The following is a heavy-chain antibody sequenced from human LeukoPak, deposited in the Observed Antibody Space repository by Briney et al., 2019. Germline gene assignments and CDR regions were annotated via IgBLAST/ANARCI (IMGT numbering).Heavy chain of an antibody. CDR2: INHSEST. J-gene: IGHJ4*02. CDR3: ARGHYSRYYFDY. V-gene: IGHV4-34*01. D-gene: IGHD2-21*01. CDR1: GGSFSGYY. Sequence: SETLSLTCAVYGGSFSGYYWSWIRQPPGKGLEWIGEINHSESTNYNPSLKSRVTISVDTSKNQFSLKLSSVTAADTAVYYCARGHYSRYYFDYWGQGTLVTVSS.